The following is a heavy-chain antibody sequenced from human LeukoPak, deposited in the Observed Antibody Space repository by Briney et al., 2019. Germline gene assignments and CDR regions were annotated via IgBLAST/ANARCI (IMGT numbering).Heavy chain of an antibody. CDR1: GGSISSYY. CDR2: IYYSGST. J-gene: IGHJ4*02. Sequence: KPSETLSLTCTVSGGSISSYYWSWIRQPPGKGLEWIGYIYYSGSTNYNPSLKSRVTISVDTSKNQFSLKLSSVTAADTAVYYCARTASYGDYADYWGQGTLVTVSS. D-gene: IGHD4-17*01. CDR3: ARTASYGDYADY. V-gene: IGHV4-59*12.